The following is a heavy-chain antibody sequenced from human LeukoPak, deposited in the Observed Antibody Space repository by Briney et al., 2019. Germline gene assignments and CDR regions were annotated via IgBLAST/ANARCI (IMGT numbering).Heavy chain of an antibody. D-gene: IGHD3-22*01. Sequence: ASVKVSCKASGYTFLSHDINWVRQATGQGREWMGWMSPTTGEAGYAQRFQGRVTMTRDTSITTAYMELSSLTSDDTAVYYCTRGRWLDDSSGSSGNAFDIWGQGTVVTVSS. J-gene: IGHJ3*02. V-gene: IGHV1-8*01. CDR3: TRGRWLDDSSGSSGNAFDI. CDR2: MSPTTGEA. CDR1: GYTFLSHD.